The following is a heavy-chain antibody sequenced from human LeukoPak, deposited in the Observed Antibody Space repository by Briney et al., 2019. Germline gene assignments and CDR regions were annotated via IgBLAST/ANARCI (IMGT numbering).Heavy chain of an antibody. Sequence: SGTLSLTCAVSGGSISSSNWWSWVRQPPGKGLEWIGEIYHSGSTNYNPPLKSRVTISVDTSKNQFSLKLSSVTAADTAVYYCARARPANYYGSGSYPPSYYYYYMDVWGKGTTVTVSS. D-gene: IGHD3-10*01. V-gene: IGHV4-4*02. CDR3: ARARPANYYGSGSYPPSYYYYYMDV. J-gene: IGHJ6*03. CDR2: IYHSGST. CDR1: GGSISSSNW.